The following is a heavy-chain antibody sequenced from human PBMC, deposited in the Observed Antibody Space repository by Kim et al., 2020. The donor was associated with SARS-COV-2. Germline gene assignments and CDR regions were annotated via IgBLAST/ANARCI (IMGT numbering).Heavy chain of an antibody. V-gene: IGHV4-34*01. CDR2: INHSGSS. Sequence: SETLSLTCAVYGGSFSGYYWSWIRQPPGKGLEWLGEINHSGSSNYNPSLKTRVTISVDTSKNQFSLKVTSVTAADTAVYYCARGFLYGSGSRGMDVWGQGTTVTVS. CDR1: GGSFSGYY. J-gene: IGHJ6*02. CDR3: ARGFLYGSGSRGMDV. D-gene: IGHD3-10*01.